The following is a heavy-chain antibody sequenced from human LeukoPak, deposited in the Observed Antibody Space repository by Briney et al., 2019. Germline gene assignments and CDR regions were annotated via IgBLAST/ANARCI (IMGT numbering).Heavy chain of an antibody. D-gene: IGHD6-6*01. J-gene: IGHJ6*03. CDR2: IYHSGRT. Sequence: SETLSLTCTVSAYSISSGYYWGWIRPPPGKGLEWIGSIYHSGRTYYNPSLKSRVTISVDTSKNQVSLKLSSVTAADTAVYFCARDWGVGGRPGYMDVWGKGTTVTVSS. V-gene: IGHV4-38-2*02. CDR1: AYSISSGYY. CDR3: ARDWGVGGRPGYMDV.